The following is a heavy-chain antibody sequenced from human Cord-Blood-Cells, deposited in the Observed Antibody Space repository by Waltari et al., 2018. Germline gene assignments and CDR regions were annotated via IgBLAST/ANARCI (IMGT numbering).Heavy chain of an antibody. CDR2: IKKDGSEK. V-gene: IGHV3-7*01. J-gene: IGHJ4*02. CDR1: GFTFSSYW. Sequence: EVQLVESGGGLVQPGGSLSLSCAASGFTFSSYWMSWVRQAPGKGLEWVANIKKDGSEKYYVDSVKGRFTISRDNAKNSLYLQMNSLRAEDTAVYYCARVGGSGLKYYFDYWGQGTLVTVSS. CDR3: ARVGGSGLKYYFDY. D-gene: IGHD3-16*01.